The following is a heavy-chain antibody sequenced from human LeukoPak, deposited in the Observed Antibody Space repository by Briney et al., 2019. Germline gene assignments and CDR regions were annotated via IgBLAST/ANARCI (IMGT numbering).Heavy chain of an antibody. CDR1: GGSISSYY. Sequence: SETLSLTCTVSGGSISSYYWNWIRQPPGEGLEWIGYISDNGGTNYNPSLKSRVTISVDTSKNQFSLKLSSVTAADTAVYYCARDQRESHRSGWPTRRYYFYHYGMDVWGKGTTVTVSS. CDR3: ARDQRESHRSGWPTRRYYFYHYGMDV. V-gene: IGHV4-59*01. D-gene: IGHD6-19*01. J-gene: IGHJ6*04. CDR2: ISDNGGT.